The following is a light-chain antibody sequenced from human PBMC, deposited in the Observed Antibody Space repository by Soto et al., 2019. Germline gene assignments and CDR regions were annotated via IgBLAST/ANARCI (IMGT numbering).Light chain of an antibody. CDR3: QSYDSSLSVVV. CDR2: GNS. CDR1: SSNNGAGYD. J-gene: IGLJ2*01. Sequence: QSVLTQPPSVSGDPGQRVTISCTGSSSNNGAGYDVHWYQQLPGTAPKLLIYGNSNRPSGVPDRFSGSKSGTSASLAITGLQAEDEADYYCQSYDSSLSVVVFGGGTKLTVL. V-gene: IGLV1-40*01.